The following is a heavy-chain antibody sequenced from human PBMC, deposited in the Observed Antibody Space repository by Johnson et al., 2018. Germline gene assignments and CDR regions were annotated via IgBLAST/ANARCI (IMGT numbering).Heavy chain of an antibody. Sequence: VQLQESGGGLVKPGGSLRLSCAASGFTFRSYSMNWVRQAPGKGLEWLSSISSSSIYIYYAESVKGRCTISRDNAKNSMYLQMNSLRAEDTAVYFRARAGYSSGWYPDAFDIWGQGTMVTVSS. D-gene: IGHD6-19*01. V-gene: IGHV3-21*01. CDR1: GFTFRSYS. CDR2: ISSSSIYI. J-gene: IGHJ3*02. CDR3: ARAGYSSGWYPDAFDI.